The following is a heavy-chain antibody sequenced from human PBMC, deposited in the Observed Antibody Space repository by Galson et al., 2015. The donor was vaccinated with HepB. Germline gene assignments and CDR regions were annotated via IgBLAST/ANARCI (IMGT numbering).Heavy chain of an antibody. D-gene: IGHD2-21*02. CDR1: GGTFSSYA. CDR2: IIPIFGTA. J-gene: IGHJ6*02. Sequence: SVKVSCKASGGTFSSYAISWVRQAPGQGLEWMGGIIPIFGTANYAQKFQGRVTITADESTSTAYMELSSLRSEDTAVYYCAGGDIVAPRAVVVTASHYYYGMDVWGQGTTVTVSS. CDR3: AGGDIVAPRAVVVTASHYYYGMDV. V-gene: IGHV1-69*13.